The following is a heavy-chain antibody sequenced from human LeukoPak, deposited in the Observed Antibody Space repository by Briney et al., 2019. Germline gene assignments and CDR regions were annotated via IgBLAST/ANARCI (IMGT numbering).Heavy chain of an antibody. CDR1: GGSISSYY. CDR3: ARGLIAAAGEYYFDY. Sequence: SETLSLTCTVSGGSISSYYWSWIRQPAGKGLEWIGRIYTSGSTNYNPSLKSRVTMSVDTSKNQFSLKLSSVTAADTAVYYCARGLIAAAGEYYFDYWGQGTLVTVSS. D-gene: IGHD6-25*01. V-gene: IGHV4-4*07. CDR2: IYTSGST. J-gene: IGHJ4*02.